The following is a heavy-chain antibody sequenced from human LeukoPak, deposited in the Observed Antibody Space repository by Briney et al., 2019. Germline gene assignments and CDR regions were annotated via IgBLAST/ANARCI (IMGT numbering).Heavy chain of an antibody. V-gene: IGHV3-53*05. CDR3: AKDPDILLWFGEEAFDI. CDR2: IYSGGST. Sequence: GGSLRLSCAASGFTVSSNYMSWARQAPGKGLEWVSVIYSGGSTYYADSVKGRFTISRDNSKNTLYLQMNSLRAEDTAVYYCAKDPDILLWFGEEAFDIWGQGTMVTVSS. CDR1: GFTVSSNY. J-gene: IGHJ3*02. D-gene: IGHD3-10*01.